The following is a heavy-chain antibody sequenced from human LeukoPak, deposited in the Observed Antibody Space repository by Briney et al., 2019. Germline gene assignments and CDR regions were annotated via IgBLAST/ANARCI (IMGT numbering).Heavy chain of an antibody. V-gene: IGHV1-69*01. CDR3: ARGYGDYVSFYYYYYMDV. Sequence: GSSVKVSCKASGGTFSGYAISWVRQAPGQGLGWMGGIIPIFGAANYAQKFQGRVTITADESTSTAYMELSSLRSEDTAVYYCARGYGDYVSFYYYYYMDVWGKGTTVTVSS. CDR2: IIPIFGAA. CDR1: GGTFSGYA. D-gene: IGHD4-17*01. J-gene: IGHJ6*03.